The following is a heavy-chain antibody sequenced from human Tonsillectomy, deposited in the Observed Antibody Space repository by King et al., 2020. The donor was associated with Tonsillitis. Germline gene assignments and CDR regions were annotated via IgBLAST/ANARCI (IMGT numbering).Heavy chain of an antibody. D-gene: IGHD2-15*01. V-gene: IGHV3-21*01. CDR1: GFTFSSYN. J-gene: IGHJ4*02. CDR3: AKDGVYCRGRTCFGN. Sequence: EVQLVESGGGLVKPGGSLRLSCAASGFTFSSYNMNWVRQAPGKGLVWVSSISHTSSYIYYADSVKGRFTISRDNAKNSLYLQMHSLRAEDTAVYYCAKDGVYCRGRTCFGNWGQGTLVTVSS. CDR2: ISHTSSYI.